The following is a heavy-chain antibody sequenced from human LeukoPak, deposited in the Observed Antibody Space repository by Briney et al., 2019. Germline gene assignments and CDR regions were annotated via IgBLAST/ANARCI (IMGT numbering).Heavy chain of an antibody. J-gene: IGHJ4*02. CDR1: GFSFSVYE. D-gene: IGHD6-19*01. CDR3: TTLTVASNFDY. CDR2: ISGSDTTT. Sequence: GSLRLSCAASGFSFSVYEMHWVRQAPGKGLEWIADISGSDTTTYYADSVRGRFTISGDNAKNSLYLQMNSLRAEDTAVYCCTTLTVASNFDYWGQGTLVTVSS. V-gene: IGHV3-48*03.